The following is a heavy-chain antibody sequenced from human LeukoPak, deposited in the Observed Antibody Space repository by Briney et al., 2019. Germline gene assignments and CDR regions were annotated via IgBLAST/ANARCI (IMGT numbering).Heavy chain of an antibody. CDR2: ISYDGSNK. V-gene: IGHV3-30-3*01. J-gene: IGHJ4*02. D-gene: IGHD3-16*01. CDR1: GFTFSSYA. CDR3: GRMMTDY. Sequence: GRSLRLSCAASGFTFSSYAMHWVRQAPGKGLEWVAVISYDGSNKYYADSVKGRFTISRNNSKNTLYLEMNSLRAEETSVYYWGRMMTDYWGQGTLVTVSS.